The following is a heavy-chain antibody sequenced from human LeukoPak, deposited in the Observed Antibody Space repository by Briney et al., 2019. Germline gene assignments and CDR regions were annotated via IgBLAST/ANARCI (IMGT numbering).Heavy chain of an antibody. CDR3: ARSHMVRGPYGAFDI. Sequence: ASVKVSCKASGYTFTSYYMHWVRQAPGQGLEWMGIISPSGGSTSYAQKFQGRVTMTRDMSTSTVYMELSSLRSEDTAVYYCARSHMVRGPYGAFDIWGQGTMVTVSS. CDR2: ISPSGGST. J-gene: IGHJ3*02. D-gene: IGHD3-10*01. V-gene: IGHV1-46*01. CDR1: GYTFTSYY.